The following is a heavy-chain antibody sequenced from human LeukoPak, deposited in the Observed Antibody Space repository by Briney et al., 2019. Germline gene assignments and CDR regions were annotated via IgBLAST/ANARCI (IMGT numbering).Heavy chain of an antibody. D-gene: IGHD6-13*01. CDR1: GASMSNYY. Sequence: SETLSLTCNVSGASMSNYYWVWIRQPPGKGLEWIGSIYHSGTTYSGSTYYNPSLKSRVTISVDTSKNQFSLKLSSVTAADTAVYYCARDRSSSWSPRNWFDPWGQGTLVTVSS. V-gene: IGHV4-39*07. CDR3: ARDRSSSWSPRNWFDP. CDR2: IYHSGTTYSGST. J-gene: IGHJ5*02.